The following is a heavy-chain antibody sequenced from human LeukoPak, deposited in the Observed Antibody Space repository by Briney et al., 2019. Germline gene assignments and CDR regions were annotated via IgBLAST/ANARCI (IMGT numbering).Heavy chain of an antibody. CDR1: GFTFSHYG. D-gene: IGHD6-13*01. Sequence: GGSLRLSCAASGFTFSHYGLSWVRQAPGQGLEWVSSIGGSGAFTYYADSVKGRFTISRDNSKSTLYLQINDLRAEDTAVYFCTKLISGAGSRYWGQGTLVTVSS. V-gene: IGHV3-23*01. J-gene: IGHJ4*02. CDR2: IGGSGAFT. CDR3: TKLISGAGSRY.